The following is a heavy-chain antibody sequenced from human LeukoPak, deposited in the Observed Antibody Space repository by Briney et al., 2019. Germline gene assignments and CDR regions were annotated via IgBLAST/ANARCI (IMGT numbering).Heavy chain of an antibody. CDR3: AKGASSIAARSAFDY. D-gene: IGHD6-6*01. V-gene: IGHV3-23*01. CDR2: ISGSGGST. CDR1: GFTFSSYA. Sequence: GGSLRLSCAASGFTFSSYAMSWVRQAPGKGVEGVSAISGSGGSTYHADSVKGRFTISRDNSKNTLYLQMNSLRAEDTAVYYCAKGASSIAARSAFDYWGQGTLVTVSS. J-gene: IGHJ4*02.